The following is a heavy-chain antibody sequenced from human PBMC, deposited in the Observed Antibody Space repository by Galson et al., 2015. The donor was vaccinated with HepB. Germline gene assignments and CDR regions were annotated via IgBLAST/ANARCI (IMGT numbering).Heavy chain of an antibody. CDR3: ARDTKYYDSSGYYGEGPFDY. D-gene: IGHD3-22*01. J-gene: IGHJ4*02. CDR2: ISYDGSNK. Sequence: SLRLSCAASGFTFSSYAMHWVRQAPGKGLEWVAVISYDGSNKYYADSVKGRFTISRDNSKNTLYLQMNSLRAEDTAVYYCARDTKYYDSSGYYGEGPFDYWGQGTLVTVSS. V-gene: IGHV3-30*04. CDR1: GFTFSSYA.